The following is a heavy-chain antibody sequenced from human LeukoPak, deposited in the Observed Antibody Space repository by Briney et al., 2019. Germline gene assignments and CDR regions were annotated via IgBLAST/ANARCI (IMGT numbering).Heavy chain of an antibody. Sequence: GSPRLSCAASGITFRNPLIRWVPQAPGEGLEWGCRNKNKTDGGTTDYAAPVKGRFTISRDDSKNTLYLQMNSLKTEDTAVYYCTTDLAVTYYYDSSGYYSLFDYWGQGTLVTVSS. CDR1: GITFRNPL. V-gene: IGHV3-15*01. D-gene: IGHD3-22*01. J-gene: IGHJ4*02. CDR3: TTDLAVTYYYDSSGYYSLFDY. CDR2: NKNKTDGGTT.